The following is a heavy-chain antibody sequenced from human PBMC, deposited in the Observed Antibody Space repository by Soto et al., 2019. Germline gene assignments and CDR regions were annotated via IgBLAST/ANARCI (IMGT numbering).Heavy chain of an antibody. D-gene: IGHD3-22*01. CDR2: ISYDGSNK. Sequence: SLRLSCAASGFTFSSYGMHWVRQAPGKGLEWVAVISYDGSNKYYADSVKGRFTISRDNSKNTLYLQMNSLRAEDTAVYYCAKDLSRVVITMMKYWGQGTLVTVSS. J-gene: IGHJ4*02. CDR3: AKDLSRVVITMMKY. V-gene: IGHV3-30*18. CDR1: GFTFSSYG.